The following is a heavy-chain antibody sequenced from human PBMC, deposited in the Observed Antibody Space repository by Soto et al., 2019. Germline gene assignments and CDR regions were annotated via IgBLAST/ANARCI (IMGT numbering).Heavy chain of an antibody. J-gene: IGHJ4*02. CDR3: AKGGVTRRGGTDY. CDR2: ISYDGSNK. Sequence: QVQLVESGGGVVQPGRSLRLSCAASGFTFSSYGMHWVRQAPGKGLEWVAVISYDGSNKYYADSVKGRFTISRDNSNTTQYLQMSSRRGEDTAVYYCAKGGVTRRGGTDYWGQGTLVTVSS. D-gene: IGHD4-17*01. CDR1: GFTFSSYG. V-gene: IGHV3-30*18.